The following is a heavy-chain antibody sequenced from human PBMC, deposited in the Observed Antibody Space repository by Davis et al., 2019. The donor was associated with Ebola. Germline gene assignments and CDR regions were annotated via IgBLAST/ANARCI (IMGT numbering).Heavy chain of an antibody. CDR2: IKQDGSEK. Sequence: GGSLRLSCAASGFTFSSYAMSWVRQAPGKGLQWVANIKQDGSEKYYVDSVKGRFTISRDNAKNSLSLQMNSLRAEDTAVYYCARDLIRGSYFEWGQGTLVTVSS. V-gene: IGHV3-7*01. D-gene: IGHD1-26*01. CDR3: ARDLIRGSYFE. CDR1: GFTFSSYA. J-gene: IGHJ4*02.